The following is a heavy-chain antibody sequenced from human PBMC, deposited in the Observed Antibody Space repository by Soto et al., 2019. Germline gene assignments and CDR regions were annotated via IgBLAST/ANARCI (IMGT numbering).Heavy chain of an antibody. CDR1: GYTFTSYY. D-gene: IGHD6-19*01. V-gene: IGHV1-8*01. CDR2: MNPNSGNT. J-gene: IGHJ3*02. Sequence: GASVKVSCKASGYTFTSYYINWVRQATGQGLEWMGWMNPNSGNTGYAQKFQGRVTMTRNTSISTAYMELSSLRSEDTAVYYCARDYSGWHYGDAFDISGQGTMVTVSS. CDR3: ARDYSGWHYGDAFDI.